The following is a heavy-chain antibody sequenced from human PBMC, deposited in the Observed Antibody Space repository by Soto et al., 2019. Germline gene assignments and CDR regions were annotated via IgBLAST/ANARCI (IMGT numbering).Heavy chain of an antibody. D-gene: IGHD3-3*01. Sequence: SETLSLTCTVSGGSISSGGYYWSWIRQHPGKGLEWIGYIYYSGSTYYNPSLKSRVTISVDTSKNQFSLKLSSVTAADTAVYYCAREATIFVDYGMDVWGQGTTVTVSS. CDR1: GGSISSGGYY. J-gene: IGHJ6*02. CDR3: AREATIFVDYGMDV. V-gene: IGHV4-31*03. CDR2: IYYSGST.